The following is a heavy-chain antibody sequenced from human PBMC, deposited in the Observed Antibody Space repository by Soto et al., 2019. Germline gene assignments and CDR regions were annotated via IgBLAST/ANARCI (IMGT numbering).Heavy chain of an antibody. CDR2: IYWDDDK. Sequence: QITLKESGPTLVKPTQTLTLTCTFSGFSLTTSGVGVGWIRQPPGKALEWLALIYWDDDKRYSPSLKSRLTITKDTSRNQVVLTMTTMDPVDTATYFCAHRDGFGELDSWGQGTLVTVSS. J-gene: IGHJ5*01. D-gene: IGHD3-10*01. CDR3: AHRDGFGELDS. V-gene: IGHV2-5*02. CDR1: GFSLTTSGVG.